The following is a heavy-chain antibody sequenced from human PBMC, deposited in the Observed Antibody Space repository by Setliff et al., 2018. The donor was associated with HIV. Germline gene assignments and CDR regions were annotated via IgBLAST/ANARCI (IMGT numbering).Heavy chain of an antibody. CDR3: ACGAAAGTDYYYYYYMDV. D-gene: IGHD6-13*01. CDR2: IYYSGST. CDR1: GGSISSSSYY. V-gene: IGHV4-39*01. J-gene: IGHJ6*03. Sequence: PSETLSLTCTVSGGSISSSSYYWGWIRQPPGKGLEWIGSIYYSGSTYYNPSLKSRVTISVDTSKNQFSLKLSSVTAADTAVYYCACGAAAGTDYYYYYYMDVWGKGTTGTVSS.